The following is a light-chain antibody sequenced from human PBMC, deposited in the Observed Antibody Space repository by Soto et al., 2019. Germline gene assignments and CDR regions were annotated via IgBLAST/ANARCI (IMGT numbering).Light chain of an antibody. CDR2: EVS. Sequence: QSALTQPASVSGSPGQSITISCTGTSSDVGGYNYVSWYQQHPGKAPKLMIDEVSNRPSGVSNRFSGSKSGNTASLTISGLQAEYESDYYCSSYTSSSTGWVCGGGTKLTVL. CDR3: SSYTSSSTGWV. V-gene: IGLV2-14*01. J-gene: IGLJ3*02. CDR1: SSDVGGYNY.